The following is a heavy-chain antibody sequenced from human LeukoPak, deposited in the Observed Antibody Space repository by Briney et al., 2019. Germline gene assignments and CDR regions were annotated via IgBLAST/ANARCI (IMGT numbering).Heavy chain of an antibody. V-gene: IGHV1-69*13. J-gene: IGHJ4*02. CDR3: ARGNQQLVPDY. CDR1: GGTLSSYA. D-gene: IGHD6-6*01. CDR2: IIPIFATA. Sequence: ASVKVSCKASGGTLSSYAINWVRQAPGQGLEWMGGIIPIFATANYAQKFQGRVTITADESTSAAYMELSSLRSEDTAVYYCARGNQQLVPDYWGQGTLVTVSS.